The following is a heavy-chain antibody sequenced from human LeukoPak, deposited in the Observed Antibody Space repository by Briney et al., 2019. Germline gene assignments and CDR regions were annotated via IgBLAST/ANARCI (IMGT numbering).Heavy chain of an antibody. CDR1: GFTFSDYG. D-gene: IGHD6-19*01. Sequence: GGSLRLSCAASGFTFSDYGMHWVRQAPGKGLEWVAVISYDGSNKYYADSVKGRFTISRDNSKSTLYLQMNSLRAEDTAVYYCAKGFSGWYFDCWGQGTLVTVSS. V-gene: IGHV3-30*18. CDR3: AKGFSGWYFDC. J-gene: IGHJ4*02. CDR2: ISYDGSNK.